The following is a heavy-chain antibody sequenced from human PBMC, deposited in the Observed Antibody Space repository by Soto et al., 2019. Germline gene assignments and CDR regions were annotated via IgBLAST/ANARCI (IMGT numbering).Heavy chain of an antibody. CDR2: IKQDGSEK. Sequence: GGSLRLSCAASGFTFSSYWMSWVRQDPGKGLEWVANIKQDGSEKYYVDSVKGRFTISRDNAKNSLYLQMNSLRAEDTAVYYCARTPPPGSSWYRANYYYYGMDVWGQGTTVTVSS. J-gene: IGHJ6*02. V-gene: IGHV3-7*01. D-gene: IGHD6-13*01. CDR3: ARTPPPGSSWYRANYYYYGMDV. CDR1: GFTFSSYW.